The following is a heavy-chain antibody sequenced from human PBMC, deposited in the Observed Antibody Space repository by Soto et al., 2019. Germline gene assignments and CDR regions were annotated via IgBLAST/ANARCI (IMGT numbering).Heavy chain of an antibody. D-gene: IGHD3-10*01. V-gene: IGHV1-69*02. Sequence: QVQLVQSGAEVKKPGSSVKVSCSASAGTFDSYTISWVRQVPGQGLEWMGRIIPMLRMANFAQNFQGRVMXKXDKXTSTAYMVLSSLRSQDTAVYFCATHYGSGSTPFDHWGQGTPVTVTS. CDR1: AGTFDSYT. J-gene: IGHJ4*02. CDR2: IIPMLRMA. CDR3: ATHYGSGSTPFDH.